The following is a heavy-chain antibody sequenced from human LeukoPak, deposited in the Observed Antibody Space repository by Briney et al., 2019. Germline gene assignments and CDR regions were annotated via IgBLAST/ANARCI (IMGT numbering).Heavy chain of an antibody. V-gene: IGHV1-2*06. J-gene: IGHJ5*02. CDR3: ARVIRYDFGNWFDP. CDR1: GYTFTGYY. D-gene: IGHD3-3*01. Sequence: ASVKVSCKASGYTFTGYYIHWVRQAPGQGLEWMGRINPGSGGTNYAQKFQGRVTMTRDTSISTAYMELSSLRSEDTAVYYCARVIRYDFGNWFDPWGQGTLVTVSS. CDR2: INPGSGGT.